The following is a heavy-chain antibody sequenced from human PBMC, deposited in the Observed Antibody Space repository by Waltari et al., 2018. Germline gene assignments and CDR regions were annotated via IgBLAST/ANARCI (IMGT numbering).Heavy chain of an antibody. Sequence: QLQLQESGPGLVKASETLSLTCTVSGDSISSSSYYWGWVRQPPGKGLEWIGYMYYSGSTYYNPSLKSRVTISGDTSKSQFSLKLSSVTAADTSMYYCVRHARTTSGGKHFDHWGQGMLVTVSP. CDR3: VRHARTTSGGKHFDH. D-gene: IGHD2-15*01. J-gene: IGHJ4*02. CDR2: MYYSGST. V-gene: IGHV4-39*01. CDR1: GDSISSSSYY.